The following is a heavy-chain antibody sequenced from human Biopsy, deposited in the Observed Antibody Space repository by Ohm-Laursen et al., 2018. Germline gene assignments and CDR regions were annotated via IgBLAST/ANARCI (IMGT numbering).Heavy chain of an antibody. Sequence: TLSLTCTASGVSLSSYYWSWIRQPAGKGLEWIGRIYSSGSTNYNPSLKSRVTLSMDTSKRQFSLKLSFVTAADTAVYYCARWTPEYDSSRYYLDAFDIWGQGTKVTVSS. CDR2: IYSSGST. CDR1: GVSLSSYY. J-gene: IGHJ3*02. CDR3: ARWTPEYDSSRYYLDAFDI. V-gene: IGHV4-4*07. D-gene: IGHD3-22*01.